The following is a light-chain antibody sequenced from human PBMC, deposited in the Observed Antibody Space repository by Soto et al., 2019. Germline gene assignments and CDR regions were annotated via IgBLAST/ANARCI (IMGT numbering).Light chain of an antibody. J-gene: IGKJ4*01. Sequence: DIVLTQSPGTLSLSPGERATLSCMASQSVRSNSLAWYQQKPGQAPRLLVFGASSRATGIPDRFSGSGSGTDFILTIARLEPEDFAVYYCQQYDTSPPAVTFGGGTKVEIK. CDR2: GAS. CDR1: QSVRSNS. CDR3: QQYDTSPPAVT. V-gene: IGKV3-20*01.